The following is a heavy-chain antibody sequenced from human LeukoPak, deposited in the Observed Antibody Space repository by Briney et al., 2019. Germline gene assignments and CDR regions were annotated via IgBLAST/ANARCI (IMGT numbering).Heavy chain of an antibody. D-gene: IGHD3-3*01. Sequence: PGGSLRLSCAASGFTFSSYEMNWVRQAPGKGLEWVSYISSSGSTIYYADSVKGRFPISRDNAKNSLYLQMNSLRAEDTAVYYCARTNYDFWSGYYTALDYWGQGTLVTVSS. CDR1: GFTFSSYE. V-gene: IGHV3-48*03. CDR3: ARTNYDFWSGYYTALDY. CDR2: ISSSGSTI. J-gene: IGHJ4*02.